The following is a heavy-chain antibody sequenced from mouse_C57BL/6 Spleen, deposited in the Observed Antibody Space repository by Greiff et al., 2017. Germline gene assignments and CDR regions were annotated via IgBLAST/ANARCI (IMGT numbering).Heavy chain of an antibody. J-gene: IGHJ2*01. CDR1: GYTFTSYG. CDR2: IYPRSGNT. CDR3: ARSGEYDDGDYFDY. D-gene: IGHD2-14*01. Sequence: QVQLQQSGAELARPGASVKLSCKASGYTFTSYGISWVKQRTGQGLEWIGEIYPRSGNTYYNEKFKGKATLTADKSSSTAYMEVRSLTSEDSAVYFCARSGEYDDGDYFDYWGQGTTLTVSS. V-gene: IGHV1-81*01.